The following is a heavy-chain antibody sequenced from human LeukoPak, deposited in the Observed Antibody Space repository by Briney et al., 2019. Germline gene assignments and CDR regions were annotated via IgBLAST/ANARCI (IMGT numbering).Heavy chain of an antibody. D-gene: IGHD3-22*01. Sequence: PSETLSLTCTVSGGSISSGDYYWSWIRQPPGKGLEWIGYIYYSGSTYYNPSLKSRVTISVDTSKNQFSLKLSSVTAADTAVYYCARALKLLPAEFDYWGQGTLVTVSS. CDR2: IYYSGST. CDR1: GGSISSGDYY. V-gene: IGHV4-30-4*01. CDR3: ARALKLLPAEFDY. J-gene: IGHJ4*02.